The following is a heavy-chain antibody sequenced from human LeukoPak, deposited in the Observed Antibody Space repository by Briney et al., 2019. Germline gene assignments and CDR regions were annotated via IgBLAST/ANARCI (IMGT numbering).Heavy chain of an antibody. V-gene: IGHV3-21*01. CDR1: GFTFSSYN. D-gene: IGHD6-19*01. Sequence: GGSLRLSCAASGFTFSSYNMNWVRQAPGKGLEWVSSISGSSSYIYYADSVKGRFTISRGNAKNSLYLQMSNLRAEDTAMYYCARDRIAVAATETSFDYWGQGTLVTVSS. J-gene: IGHJ4*02. CDR2: ISGSSSYI. CDR3: ARDRIAVAATETSFDY.